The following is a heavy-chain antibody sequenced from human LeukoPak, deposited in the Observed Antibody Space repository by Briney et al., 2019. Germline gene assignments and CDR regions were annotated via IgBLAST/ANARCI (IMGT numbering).Heavy chain of an antibody. CDR2: ISAYNSNT. D-gene: IGHD3-10*01. Sequence: ASVKVSCKASGYTFSSYGITWVRQAPGQGLEWMGWISAYNSNTHYAQKVQGRVTMTTDTSTSTAYMELRSLRSDDTAVYYCASGAYYFDFWGQGTLVTVSS. V-gene: IGHV1-18*01. J-gene: IGHJ4*02. CDR3: ASGAYYFDF. CDR1: GYTFSSYG.